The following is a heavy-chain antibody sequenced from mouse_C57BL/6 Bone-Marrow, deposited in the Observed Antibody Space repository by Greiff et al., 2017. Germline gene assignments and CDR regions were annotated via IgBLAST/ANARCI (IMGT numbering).Heavy chain of an antibody. CDR2: INPYNGGT. Sequence: VKLQQSGPVLVKPGASVKMSCKASGYTFTDYYMNWVKQSHGKSLEWIGVINPYNGGTSYNQKFKGKATLTVDKSSSTAYMELNSLTSEDSAVYYCARVTTVVAPFAYWGQGTLVTVSA. V-gene: IGHV1-19*01. D-gene: IGHD1-1*01. CDR3: ARVTTVVAPFAY. CDR1: GYTFTDYY. J-gene: IGHJ3*01.